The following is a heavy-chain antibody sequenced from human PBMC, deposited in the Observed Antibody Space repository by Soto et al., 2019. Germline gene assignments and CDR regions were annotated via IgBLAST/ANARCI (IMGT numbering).Heavy chain of an antibody. CDR1: GYTFTSYG. J-gene: IGHJ6*02. CDR2: ISAYNGNT. Sequence: ASVKVSCKASGYTFTSYGISWVRQAPGQGLEWMGWISAYNGNTNYAQKLQGRVTMTTDNSKNTLYLQMNSLRAEDTAVYYCARDSRAMGGTKYYYYYGMDVWGQGTTVTVSS. CDR3: ARDSRAMGGTKYYYYYGMDV. D-gene: IGHD6-19*01. V-gene: IGHV1-18*01.